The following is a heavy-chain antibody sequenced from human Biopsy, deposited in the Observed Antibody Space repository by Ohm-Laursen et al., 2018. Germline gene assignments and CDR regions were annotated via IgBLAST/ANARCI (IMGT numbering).Heavy chain of an antibody. CDR3: ARAVDYYDPYYYYGLDV. Sequence: TLSLTCAGYGGSFSGYYWSWIRQPPGKGLEWIGEINHRGSTNYNPSLKSRVTISVDTSKNQFSLKLRSVTAADTAVYYCARAVDYYDPYYYYGLDVWGQGTTVTVSS. J-gene: IGHJ6*02. V-gene: IGHV4-34*01. CDR1: GGSFSGYY. CDR2: INHRGST. D-gene: IGHD3-16*01.